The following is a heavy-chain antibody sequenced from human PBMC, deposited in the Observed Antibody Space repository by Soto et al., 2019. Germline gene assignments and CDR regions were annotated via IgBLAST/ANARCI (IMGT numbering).Heavy chain of an antibody. V-gene: IGHV3-21*01. J-gene: IGHJ4*02. CDR1: GFTFSSYS. CDR3: ARSLSMISTSCIY. D-gene: IGHD2-2*01. CDR2: ISSSSSYI. Sequence: GGSLRLSCAASGFTFSSYSMNWVRQAPGKGLEWVSSISSSSSYIYYADSVKGRFTISRDNAKNSLYLQMNSLRAEDTAVYYCARSLSMISTSCIYWGQGTLVTISS.